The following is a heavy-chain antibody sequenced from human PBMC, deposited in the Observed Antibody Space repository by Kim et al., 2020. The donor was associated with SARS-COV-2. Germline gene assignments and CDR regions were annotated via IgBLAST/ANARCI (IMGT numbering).Heavy chain of an antibody. CDR3: ARDGSSGWSKDFDY. J-gene: IGHJ4*02. D-gene: IGHD6-19*01. V-gene: IGHV3-21*01. Sequence: ADSVKGRFTIARDNAKNSLYLQMNSLRAEDTAVYYCARDGSSGWSKDFDYWGQGTLVTVSS.